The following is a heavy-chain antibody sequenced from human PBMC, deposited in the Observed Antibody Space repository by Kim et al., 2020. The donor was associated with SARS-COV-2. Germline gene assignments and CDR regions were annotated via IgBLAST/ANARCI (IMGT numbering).Heavy chain of an antibody. CDR1: GFTFSSYS. CDR3: ARDPHSSSGGDDAVGI. D-gene: IGHD6-13*01. J-gene: IGHJ3*02. V-gene: IGHV3-21*01. CDR2: ITSSSSYI. Sequence: GGSLRLSCAASGFTFSSYSMNWVRQAPGKGLEWVSSITSSSSYIYYADSVKGRFTISRDNAKNSLYLQMNSLRAEDTAVYYCARDPHSSSGGDDAVGILGPGTMVTVSS.